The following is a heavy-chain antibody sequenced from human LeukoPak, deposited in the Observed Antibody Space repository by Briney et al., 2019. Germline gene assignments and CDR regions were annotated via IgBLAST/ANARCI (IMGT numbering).Heavy chain of an antibody. J-gene: IGHJ4*02. CDR3: ARDFDY. V-gene: IGHV3-30*04. CDR1: GFIFNTSA. Sequence: TGGSLRLSCGASGFIFNTSAMHWVRQAPGKGLEWVAVISYHGKNKYYAESVRGRFTISRDNSKNTLYLQMNSLNTEDTAVYYCARDFDYWGQGTLVTVPS. CDR2: ISYHGKNK.